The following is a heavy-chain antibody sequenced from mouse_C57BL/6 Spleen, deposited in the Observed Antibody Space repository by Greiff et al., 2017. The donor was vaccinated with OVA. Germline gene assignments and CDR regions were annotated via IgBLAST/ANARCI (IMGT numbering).Heavy chain of an antibody. V-gene: IGHV2-5*01. D-gene: IGHD1-1*01. CDR3: AKGGITTSAMDY. CDR2: IWRGGST. CDR1: GFSLTSYG. J-gene: IGHJ4*01. Sequence: VKLMESGPGLVQPSQSLSITCTVSGFSLTSYGVHWVRQSPGKGLEWLGVIWRGGSTDYNAAFMSRLSITKDNSKSQVFFKMNSLQADDTAIYYCAKGGITTSAMDYWGQGTSVTVSS.